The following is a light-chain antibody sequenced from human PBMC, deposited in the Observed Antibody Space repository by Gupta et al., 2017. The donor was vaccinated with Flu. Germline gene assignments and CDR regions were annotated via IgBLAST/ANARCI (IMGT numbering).Light chain of an antibody. V-gene: IGKV2-30*01. CDR1: QSRVYIDGNTY. CDR2: KGS. CDR3: RQCEHCAKT. J-gene: IGKJ1*01. Sequence: DVVMTQSPLSLPVTLGQPASISCRSSQSRVYIDGNTYLSWFHQRPGQSPRRLIYKGSNRDSGVPDRFSGSESGTDFTLKISRVEAEDVGIYYCRQCEHCAKTFGQGTKVEIK.